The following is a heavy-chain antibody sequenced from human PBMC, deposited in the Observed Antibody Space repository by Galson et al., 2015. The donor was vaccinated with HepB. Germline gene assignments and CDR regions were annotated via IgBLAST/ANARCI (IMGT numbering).Heavy chain of an antibody. Sequence: QSGAEVKKPGDSLEISCEGSGYSFTTYWIGWVRQMPGKGLEWMGIIFPGDSDTRYSPSFQGQVTISVDKSISTAYLQWRSLKASDTAVYYCTTHMSAWDYGHYWGQGTLVTVSS. V-gene: IGHV5-51*01. CDR2: IFPGDSDT. CDR1: GYSFTTYW. CDR3: TTHMSAWDYGHY. J-gene: IGHJ4*02. D-gene: IGHD4-17*01.